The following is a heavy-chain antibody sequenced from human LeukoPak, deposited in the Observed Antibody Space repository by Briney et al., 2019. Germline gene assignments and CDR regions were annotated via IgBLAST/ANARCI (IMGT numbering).Heavy chain of an antibody. CDR2: IFSSSTYI. J-gene: IGHJ3*02. CDR1: GFAFNTYS. V-gene: IGHV3-21*01. Sequence: PGESLRLSCAASGFAFNTYSMNWVRQAPGKGLEWVSFIFSSSTYIYYTDSVKGRFTISRDNAKNSLYLQMNSLRAEDTAVYYCARVEKLGGGFDIWGQGTMVTVSS. D-gene: IGHD6-6*01. CDR3: ARVEKLGGGFDI.